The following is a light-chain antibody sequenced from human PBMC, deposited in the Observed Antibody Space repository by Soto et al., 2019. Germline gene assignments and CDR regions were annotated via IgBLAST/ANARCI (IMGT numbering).Light chain of an antibody. CDR2: GAS. CDR3: QQYNSWTTIT. Sequence: EIVLTQSPGTLSLSPGERATLSCRASQSVSSHLAWYQQKPGQAPRLLIYGASTRATGIPARFSGSGSGTEFTLTISSLQSEDSAIYYCQQYNSWTTITFGQGTRLEIK. V-gene: IGKV3-15*01. CDR1: QSVSSH. J-gene: IGKJ5*01.